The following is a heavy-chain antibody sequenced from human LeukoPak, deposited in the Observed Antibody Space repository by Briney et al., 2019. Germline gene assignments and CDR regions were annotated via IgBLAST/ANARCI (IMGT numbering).Heavy chain of an antibody. CDR1: GFTFSTYV. CDR3: AEDRAAGVSNTQH. CDR2: IRGSGNST. V-gene: IGHV3-23*01. Sequence: GGSLRLSCTASGFTFSTYVMSWVRQAPGKGLEWVSSIRGSGNSTYYADSVKGRFTISRDNSKNTLYLQMNSLRAEDTAAYYCAEDRAAGVSNTQHWGQGTLVTVSS. J-gene: IGHJ1*01. D-gene: IGHD6-13*01.